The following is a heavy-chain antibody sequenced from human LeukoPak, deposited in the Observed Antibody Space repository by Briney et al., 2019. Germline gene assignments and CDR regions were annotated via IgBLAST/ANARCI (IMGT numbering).Heavy chain of an antibody. CDR3: ARDEILTGYQWLPVVEAFDI. Sequence: ASVKVSCKASGYTFTSYGISWVRQAPGQGLEWMGWISAYNGNTNYAQKLQGRVTMTTDTSTSTAYMELRSLRSDDTAVYYCARDEILTGYQWLPVVEAFDIWGQGTMVTVSS. D-gene: IGHD3-9*01. V-gene: IGHV1-18*01. CDR1: GYTFTSYG. CDR2: ISAYNGNT. J-gene: IGHJ3*02.